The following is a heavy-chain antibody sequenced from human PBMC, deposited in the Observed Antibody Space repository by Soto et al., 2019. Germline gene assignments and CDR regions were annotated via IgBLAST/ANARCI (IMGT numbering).Heavy chain of an antibody. D-gene: IGHD5-18*01. Sequence: GASVKVSCKASGDTFTANYIHWVRQAPGQGFEWMGWINPKSGGTNYPQKFQGRVTMTRDTSLSTVYMTLTSLKPEDTAVYYCTADDAIQLWSPADHWGQGTLVTVSS. V-gene: IGHV1-2*02. CDR1: GDTFTANY. CDR2: INPKSGGT. CDR3: TADDAIQLWSPADH. J-gene: IGHJ4*02.